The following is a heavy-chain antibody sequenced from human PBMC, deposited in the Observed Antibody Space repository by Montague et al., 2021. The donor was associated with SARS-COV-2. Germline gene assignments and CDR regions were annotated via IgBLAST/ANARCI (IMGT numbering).Heavy chain of an antibody. V-gene: IGHV4-34*01. Sequence: SETLSLTCAVHGGSFSGYYWIWIRQPPGKGLEWIGEVKHSGDTKYNTSLKSRVAISIDTSNNQFSLKLSSVTAPDTAVYYCARLGDGVEPSPILGLGPFYYYYDFDVWGKGTAVTVSS. CDR1: GGSFSGYY. D-gene: IGHD1-14*01. J-gene: IGHJ6*04. CDR3: ARLGDGVEPSPILGLGPFYYYYDFDV. CDR2: VKHSGDT.